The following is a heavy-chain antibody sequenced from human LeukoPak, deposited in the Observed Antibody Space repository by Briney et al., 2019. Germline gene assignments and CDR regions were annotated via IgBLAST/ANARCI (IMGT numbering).Heavy chain of an antibody. V-gene: IGHV3-23*01. D-gene: IGHD3-10*01. CDR2: ISDSGGST. CDR1: GITLSNYG. CDR3: AKRGVVIRVILVGFHKQAYYFDS. J-gene: IGHJ4*02. Sequence: GGSLRLSCAVSGITLSNYGMSWVRQAPGKGLEWVAGISDSGGSTNYADSVKGRFTISRDNAKNTLYLQMNSLRSEDTAVYFCAKRGVVIRVILVGFHKQAYYFDSWGQGALVTVSS.